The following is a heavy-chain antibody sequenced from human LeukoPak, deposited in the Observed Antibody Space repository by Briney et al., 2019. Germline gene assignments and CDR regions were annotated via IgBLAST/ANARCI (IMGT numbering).Heavy chain of an antibody. D-gene: IGHD2-2*02. J-gene: IGHJ6*02. Sequence: GGSLRLSCAASGFTFSSYSMIWVRQAPGKGLEWVSSISSSSSCIYYADSVKGRFTISRDNAKNSLYLQMNCLRAEDTAVYYCARDQVPAAISYGMYVWGQGTTVTVSS. CDR2: ISSSSSCI. V-gene: IGHV3-21*01. CDR1: GFTFSSYS. CDR3: ARDQVPAAISYGMYV.